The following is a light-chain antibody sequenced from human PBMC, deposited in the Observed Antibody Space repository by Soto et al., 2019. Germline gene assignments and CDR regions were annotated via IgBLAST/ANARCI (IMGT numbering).Light chain of an antibody. V-gene: IGKV1-9*01. J-gene: IGKJ3*01. CDR3: QQGGT. CDR2: AAS. Sequence: DIQLTQSPSFLSASVGDRVTITCRASQGISSYLAWYQQKPGKAPKLLIYAASTLQSGVPSRFSGSGSGTEFTLPMSSLQPKDFATYYCQQGGTFGPGTKVDI. CDR1: QGISSY.